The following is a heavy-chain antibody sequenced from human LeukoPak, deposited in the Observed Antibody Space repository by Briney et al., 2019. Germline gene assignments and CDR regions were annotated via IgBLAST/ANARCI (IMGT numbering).Heavy chain of an antibody. V-gene: IGHV1-69*13. CDR3: ARLGAGIWGSYRSGMDV. CDR1: GGTFSSYA. CDR2: IIPIFGTA. D-gene: IGHD3-16*02. Sequence: GASVKVSCKASGGTFSSYAISWVRQAPGQGLEWMGGIIPIFGTANYAQKFQGRVTITADESTSTAYMELSSLRSEDTAVYYCARLGAGIWGSYRSGMDVWGQGTTVTVSS. J-gene: IGHJ6*02.